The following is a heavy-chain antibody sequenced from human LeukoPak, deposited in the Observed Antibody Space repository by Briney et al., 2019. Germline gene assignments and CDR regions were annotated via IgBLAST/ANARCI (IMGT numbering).Heavy chain of an antibody. CDR1: GGSISSYY. D-gene: IGHD3-10*01. CDR2: IYYSGST. J-gene: IGHJ3*02. Sequence: PSETLSLTCTVSGGSISSYYWSWIRQPPGKGLEWIGYIYYSGSTNYNPSLKSRVTISVDTSKNQFSLKLSSVTAADTAVYYCARAGSLGSDAFDIWGQGTMVTVSS. CDR3: ARAGSLGSDAFDI. V-gene: IGHV4-59*01.